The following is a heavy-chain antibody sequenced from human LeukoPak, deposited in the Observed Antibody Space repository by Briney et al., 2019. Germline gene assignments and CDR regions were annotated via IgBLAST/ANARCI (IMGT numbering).Heavy chain of an antibody. D-gene: IGHD3-10*01. V-gene: IGHV3-53*01. CDR2: IYSGGST. CDR1: GFTVSSNY. Sequence: GGSLRLSCAASGFTVSSNYMSWVRQAPGKGLEWVSVIYSGGSTYYADSVKGRFTISRDNSKNTLSLQMNSLRAEDTAVYYCARDRPSMVQGVIIFDAFDIWGQGTMVTVSS. J-gene: IGHJ3*02. CDR3: ARDRPSMVQGVIIFDAFDI.